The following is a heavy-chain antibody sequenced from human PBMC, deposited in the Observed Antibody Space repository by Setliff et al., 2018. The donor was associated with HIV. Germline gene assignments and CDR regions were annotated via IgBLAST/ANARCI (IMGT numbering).Heavy chain of an antibody. V-gene: IGHV3-23*01. CDR3: AKPLTQWGVSPYHYAVDV. CDR2: ISGSGGST. D-gene: IGHD1-26*01. J-gene: IGHJ6*02. CDR1: GFTFSPYW. Sequence: GGSLRLSCAASGFTFSPYWMHWVRQAPGKGLEWVSGISGSGGSTYYADSVKGRFTISTDNSKNTLYLQMNSLRAEDTAVYYCAKPLTQWGVSPYHYAVDVWGQGTTVTVSS.